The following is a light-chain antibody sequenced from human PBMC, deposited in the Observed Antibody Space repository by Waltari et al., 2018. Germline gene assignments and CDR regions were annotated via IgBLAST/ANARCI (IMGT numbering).Light chain of an antibody. V-gene: IGKV1-5*03. CDR1: QNINTW. J-gene: IGKJ1*01. Sequence: DIQMTQSPSTLSASVGDRVTITCRASQNINTWLAWHQQKPGKAPKLLICKASSLESGVPARFCGSGSGTEFTLTISSLQPDDFATYYCLQYNGEPRTFGQGTKVEVK. CDR3: LQYNGEPRT. CDR2: KAS.